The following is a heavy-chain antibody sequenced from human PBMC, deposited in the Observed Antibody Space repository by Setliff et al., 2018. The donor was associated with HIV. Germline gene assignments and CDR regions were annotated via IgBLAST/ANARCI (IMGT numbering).Heavy chain of an antibody. J-gene: IGHJ4*02. V-gene: IGHV4-39*07. CDR2: ISFSGT. CDR3: ARDPYCPNTCYEDFTFDS. D-gene: IGHD2-8*01. CDR1: GGSVMSSVYY. Sequence: SETLSLTCSVSGGSVMSSVYYWAWIRQPPGKGLEWIGSISFSGTYLNPSLKSRVTISVDRSKDQFSLKMTSVTAADTAIYYCARDPYCPNTCYEDFTFDSWGQGTLVTVSS.